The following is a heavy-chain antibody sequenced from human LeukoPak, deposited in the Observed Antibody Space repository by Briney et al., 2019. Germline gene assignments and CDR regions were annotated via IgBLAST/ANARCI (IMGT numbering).Heavy chain of an antibody. CDR1: GGTFSSYA. CDR3: ARDRRYDFWSGPIYFDY. D-gene: IGHD3-3*01. Sequence: ASVKVSCKASGGTFSSYAISWVRQAPGQGLEWMGGIIPIFGTANYAQKFQGRVTITADESTSTAYMELSSLRSEDTAVYYCARDRRYDFWSGPIYFDYWGQGTLVTVSS. V-gene: IGHV1-69*13. J-gene: IGHJ4*02. CDR2: IIPIFGTA.